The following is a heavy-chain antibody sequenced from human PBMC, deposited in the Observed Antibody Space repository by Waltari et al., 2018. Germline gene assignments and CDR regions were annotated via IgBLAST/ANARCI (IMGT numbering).Heavy chain of an antibody. CDR2: IYYSGST. CDR1: GGSISSYY. V-gene: IGHV4-59*01. J-gene: IGHJ4*02. D-gene: IGHD3-10*01. Sequence: QVQLQESGPGLVKPSETLSLTCTVSGGSISSYYWSWIRQPPGKGLEWIGYIYYSGSTNYNPSLKSRVTISVDTSKNQFSLKLSSVTAADTAVYYCAREMVQGVIHDYWGQGTLVTVSS. CDR3: AREMVQGVIHDY.